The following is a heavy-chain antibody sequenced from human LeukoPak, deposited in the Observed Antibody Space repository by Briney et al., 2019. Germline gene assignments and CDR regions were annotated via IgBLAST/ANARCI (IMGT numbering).Heavy chain of an antibody. CDR1: GYTFTDYA. Sequence: ASVKVACKASGYTFTDYAIHWVRQAPGQRLEWMGWINAGDGNTKYSQNFQGRVTITRDTSASTTYMDLSSLRSEDTAVYYCARDLYGSTWYIFDYWGQGTLVTVSS. J-gene: IGHJ4*02. V-gene: IGHV1-3*01. CDR3: ARDLYGSTWYIFDY. CDR2: INAGDGNT. D-gene: IGHD6-13*01.